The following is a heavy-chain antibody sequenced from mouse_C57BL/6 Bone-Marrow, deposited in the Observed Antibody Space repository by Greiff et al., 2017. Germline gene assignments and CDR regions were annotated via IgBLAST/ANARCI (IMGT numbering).Heavy chain of an antibody. CDR2: IWRGGST. V-gene: IGHV2-4*01. CDR1: GFSLTSYG. J-gene: IGHJ4*01. CDR3: AKNEEAYAMDY. Sequence: QVQLKESGPGLVQPSQSLSITCTVSGFSLTSYGVHWVRQPPGKGLEWLGVIWRGGSTDYNAAFISRLSISKDNSKSQVFFKMNSLQADDTAIYYCAKNEEAYAMDYWGQGTSVTVSS.